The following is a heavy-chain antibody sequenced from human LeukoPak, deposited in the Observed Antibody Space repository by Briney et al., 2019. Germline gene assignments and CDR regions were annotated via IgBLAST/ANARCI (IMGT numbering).Heavy chain of an antibody. CDR3: AKVTAKNMVRGVGGFDY. J-gene: IGHJ4*02. D-gene: IGHD3-10*01. Sequence: PSETLSLTCAVYGGSFSGYYWSWIRQPPGKGLEWIGEINHSGSTNYNPSLKSRVTISVDTSKNQFSLKLSSVTAADTAVYYCAKVTAKNMVRGVGGFDYWGQGTLVTVSS. V-gene: IGHV4-34*01. CDR1: GGSFSGYY. CDR2: INHSGST.